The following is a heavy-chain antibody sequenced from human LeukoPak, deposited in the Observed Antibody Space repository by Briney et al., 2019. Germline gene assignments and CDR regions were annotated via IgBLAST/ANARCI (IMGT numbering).Heavy chain of an antibody. CDR2: IGIRGDT. J-gene: IGHJ4*02. CDR3: ARGGIQVSGIDEFDY. D-gene: IGHD6-19*01. CDR1: GFTFIDYD. Sequence: GSLRLSCAASGFTFIDYDIHLVRQGIGKGLEWVSAIGIRGDTHYSGSVKGRFTISRENAESSLYLQMNSLRAEDTAVYYCARGGIQVSGIDEFDYWGQGTLVTVSS. V-gene: IGHV3-13*01.